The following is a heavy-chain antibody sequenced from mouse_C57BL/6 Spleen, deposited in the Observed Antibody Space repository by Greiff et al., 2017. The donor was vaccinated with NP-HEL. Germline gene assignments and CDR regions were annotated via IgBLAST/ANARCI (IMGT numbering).Heavy chain of an antibody. CDR1: GYTFTSYW. CDR2: IYPGSGST. J-gene: IGHJ1*03. V-gene: IGHV1-55*01. D-gene: IGHD1-1*02. Sequence: QVQLQQPGAELVKPGASVKMSCKASGYTFTSYWITWVKQRPGQGLEWIGDIYPGSGSTKYNEKLKSKATLTVDTSSSTAYMQLSSLTSEDSAVYYCARYFYGRGYFDVWGTGTTVTVSS. CDR3: ARYFYGRGYFDV.